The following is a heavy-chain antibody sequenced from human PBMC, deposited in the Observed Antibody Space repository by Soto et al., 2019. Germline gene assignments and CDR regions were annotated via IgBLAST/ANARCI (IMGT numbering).Heavy chain of an antibody. J-gene: IGHJ5*02. CDR2: IYFTGST. D-gene: IGHD2-2*01. CDR3: ARTLSLLDCVPRTNHFDL. CDR1: DGPVSSYY. V-gene: IGHV4-59*02. Sequence: PSETLSLTCVVSDGPVSSYYWTWIRQPPGKGLDWLAFIYFTGSTKYTPSLAGRVTISIDTSKSHFSLTLTSLTAADTAVYYCARTLSLLDCVPRTNHFDLWGQGTLVTVSS.